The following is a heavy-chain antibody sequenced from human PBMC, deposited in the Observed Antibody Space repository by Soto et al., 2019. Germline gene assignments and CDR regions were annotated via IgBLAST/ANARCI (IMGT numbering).Heavy chain of an antibody. V-gene: IGHV4-4*02. CDR1: GGSISSTNW. Sequence: QVQLQQSGPRLARPSGTLSLTCVVSGGSISSTNWWTWVRQTPGKGLEWIGEIYHTGSTKYNPSPTNPVTTPLAQSNNQFPLKLKAVTAADTAVYYCAPLPPRIVVVVLPIPSWGQGTLVTVSS. J-gene: IGHJ4*02. CDR3: APLPPRIVVVVLPIPS. CDR2: IYHTGST. D-gene: IGHD2-15*01.